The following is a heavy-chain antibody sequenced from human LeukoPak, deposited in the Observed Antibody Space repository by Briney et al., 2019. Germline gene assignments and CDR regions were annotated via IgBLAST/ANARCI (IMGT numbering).Heavy chain of an antibody. CDR3: ARETTVTTTPKYWYFDL. V-gene: IGHV4-39*01. D-gene: IGHD4-17*01. Sequence: SETLSLTCTVSGGSISSSSYYGGWIRQPPGKGLEWIGSIYYSGRTYYNPSLKSRVTISVDTSKNQFSLKLSSVTAADTAVYYCARETTVTTTPKYWYFDLWGRGTLVTVSS. CDR1: GGSISSSSYY. J-gene: IGHJ2*01. CDR2: IYYSGRT.